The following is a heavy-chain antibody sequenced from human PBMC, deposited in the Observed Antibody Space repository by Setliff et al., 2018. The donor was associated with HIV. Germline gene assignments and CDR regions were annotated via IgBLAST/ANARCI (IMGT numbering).Heavy chain of an antibody. D-gene: IGHD4-4*01. CDR2: INHSGST. J-gene: IGHJ1*01. V-gene: IGHV4-34*01. Sequence: SETLSLTCAVYGGSFTDYYWSWIRQPPGKGLEWIGEINHSGSTNYNPSLKSRVTISVDTSKNQFSLRLSSVTAADTAVYYCASTKVTPHGRYFQHWGQGTLVTVSS. CDR1: GGSFTDYY. CDR3: ASTKVTPHGRYFQH.